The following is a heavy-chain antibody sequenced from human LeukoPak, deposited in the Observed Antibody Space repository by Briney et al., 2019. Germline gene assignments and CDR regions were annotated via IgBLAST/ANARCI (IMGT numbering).Heavy chain of an antibody. CDR2: IYYSGST. CDR3: ARGGRYYDSSGYYYDYYYYYMDV. D-gene: IGHD3-22*01. V-gene: IGHV4-59*01. J-gene: IGHJ6*03. Sequence: SETLSLTCTVSGGSISSYYWSWIRQPPGKGLEWVGYIYYSGSTNYNPSLKRRVTISVDTPKNQFSLKLSSVTAEDTAVYYCARGGRYYDSSGYYYDYYYYYMDVWGKGTTVSVSS. CDR1: GGSISSYY.